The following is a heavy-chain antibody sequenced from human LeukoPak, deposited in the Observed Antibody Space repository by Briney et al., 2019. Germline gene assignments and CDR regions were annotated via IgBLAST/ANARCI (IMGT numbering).Heavy chain of an antibody. CDR1: GFSFSNYG. Sequence: PGRSLRLSCAASGFSFSNYGMTWVRQAPGKGLEWVSGINWNGGSTGYADSVKGRFTISRDNAKNSLSLQMNSLRAEDTALYYCARGINWADYWGQGILVTVSS. V-gene: IGHV3-20*04. J-gene: IGHJ4*02. D-gene: IGHD7-27*01. CDR3: ARGINWADY. CDR2: INWNGGST.